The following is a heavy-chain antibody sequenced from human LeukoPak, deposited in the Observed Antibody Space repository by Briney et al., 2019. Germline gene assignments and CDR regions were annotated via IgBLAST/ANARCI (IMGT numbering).Heavy chain of an antibody. Sequence: GGSLRLSCAASGFTFSSYSINWVRQAPGKGLEWVSHITTVSSAMHYADSVKGRFTTSRDNAKNSLYLQMNSLRDEDTAVYYCARGVGYYGSGSYYYFDYWGQGTLVTVSS. D-gene: IGHD3-10*01. CDR1: GFTFSSYS. CDR2: ITTVSSAM. J-gene: IGHJ4*02. V-gene: IGHV3-48*02. CDR3: ARGVGYYGSGSYYYFDY.